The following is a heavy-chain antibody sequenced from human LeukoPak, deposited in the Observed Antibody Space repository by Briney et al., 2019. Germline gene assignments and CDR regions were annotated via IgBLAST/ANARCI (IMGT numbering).Heavy chain of an antibody. Sequence: GGSLRLSCAASGFTFSSYSMNWVRQAPGKGLEWVSYISSSSSTIYYADSVKGRFTISRDNAKNSLYLQMNSLRDEDRAVYYCARDGRRGYSYGYSRYYYYGMDVWGQGTTVTVSS. CDR3: ARDGRRGYSYGYSRYYYYGMDV. CDR1: GFTFSSYS. CDR2: ISSSSSTI. V-gene: IGHV3-48*02. J-gene: IGHJ6*02. D-gene: IGHD5-18*01.